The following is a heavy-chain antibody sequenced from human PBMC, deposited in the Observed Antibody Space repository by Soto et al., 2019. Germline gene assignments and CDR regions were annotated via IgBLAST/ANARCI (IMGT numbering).Heavy chain of an antibody. CDR3: ARETLNGRSGWYKWFDP. J-gene: IGHJ5*02. CDR2: IYYSGST. D-gene: IGHD6-19*01. CDR1: GGSISSGDYY. Sequence: SETLSLTCTVSGGSISSGDYYWSWIRQPPGKGLEWIGYIYYSGSTYYNPSLKSRVTISVDTSKNQFSLNLSSVTAADTAVYYCARETLNGRSGWYKWFDPWGQGTLVTVSS. V-gene: IGHV4-30-4*01.